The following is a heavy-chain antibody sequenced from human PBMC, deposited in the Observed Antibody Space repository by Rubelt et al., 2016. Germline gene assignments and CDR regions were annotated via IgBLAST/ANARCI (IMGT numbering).Heavy chain of an antibody. CDR3: ARGGDCTSTNCSARGAFDI. J-gene: IGHJ3*02. CDR1: GGSISSSSYY. D-gene: IGHD2-2*01. Sequence: QLQLQESGPGLVKPSETLSLTCTVSGGSISSSSYYWGWIRQPPGKGLEWIGEIYHSGSTNYNPSLKGRVTISVDKSKNQFSLKLSSVTAADTAVYYCARGGDCTSTNCSARGAFDIWGQGAMVTVSS. V-gene: IGHV4-39*07. CDR2: IYHSGST.